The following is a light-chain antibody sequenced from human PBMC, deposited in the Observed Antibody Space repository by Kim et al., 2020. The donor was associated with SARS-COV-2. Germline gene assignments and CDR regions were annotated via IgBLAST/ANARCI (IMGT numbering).Light chain of an antibody. CDR3: QAWDNSVWV. CDR2: QDS. Sequence: VSPGQTDSITCSGDKLGDKYACWYQQKPGQSPVLVIYQDSKRPSGIPERFSGSNSGNTATLTISGTQAMDEADYYCQAWDNSVWVFGGGTQLTVL. J-gene: IGLJ3*02. V-gene: IGLV3-1*01. CDR1: KLGDKY.